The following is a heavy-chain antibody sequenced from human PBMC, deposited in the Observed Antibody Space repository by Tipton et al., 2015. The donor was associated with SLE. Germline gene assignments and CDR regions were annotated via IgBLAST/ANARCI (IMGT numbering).Heavy chain of an antibody. V-gene: IGHV3-9*01. Sequence: SLRLSCAASGFTFSDYEMNWVRQPPGKGLEWVSGINWNSDNRGYADSVKGRFTISRDNAKNSLYLQINSLRPEDTALYYCAKDIGNSGYLFDYWGQGALVTVSS. CDR2: INWNSDNR. CDR3: AKDIGNSGYLFDY. J-gene: IGHJ4*02. D-gene: IGHD5-12*01. CDR1: GFTFSDYE.